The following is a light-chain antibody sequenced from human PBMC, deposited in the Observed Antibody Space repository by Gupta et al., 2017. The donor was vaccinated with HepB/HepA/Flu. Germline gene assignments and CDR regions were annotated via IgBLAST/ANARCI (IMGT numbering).Light chain of an antibody. V-gene: IGKV1-39*01. CDR1: QSISNY. Sequence: DIQMTQSPSSLSASVGDRVTITCRASQSISNYLNWYQQKPGKAPKLLIYAASSLQSGVPSRFSGSGSGTDFTLTISSLQPEDFATYYCQQSDNVPPRFGQGTKVEIK. CDR3: QQSDNVPPR. J-gene: IGKJ1*01. CDR2: AAS.